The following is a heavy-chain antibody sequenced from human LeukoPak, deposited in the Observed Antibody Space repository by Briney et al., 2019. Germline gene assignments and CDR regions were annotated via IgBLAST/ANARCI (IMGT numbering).Heavy chain of an antibody. J-gene: IGHJ4*02. CDR1: GFTFSSYG. Sequence: PGGSLRLSCAASGFTFSSYGMLWVRQAPGKGLEWVAVIWYDESNKYYADSVKGRFTISRDNSKNTLYLQMNSLRAEDTAVYYCARGLYDFWSGPDYWGQGTLVTVSS. V-gene: IGHV3-33*01. CDR3: ARGLYDFWSGPDY. CDR2: IWYDESNK. D-gene: IGHD3-3*01.